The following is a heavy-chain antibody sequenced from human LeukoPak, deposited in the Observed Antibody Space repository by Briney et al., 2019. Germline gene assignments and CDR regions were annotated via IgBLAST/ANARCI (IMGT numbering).Heavy chain of an antibody. D-gene: IGHD3-10*01. V-gene: IGHV4-61*01. CDR3: AGYYYGSGSRCGDCYSSPYDC. CDR1: GGSVSSGSYY. Sequence: PSETLSLTCTVSGGSVSSGSYYWSWIRQPPGKGLEWIGYIYYSGSTNYNPSLKSRVTISVDTSKNQFSLKLSSVTAADTAVYYCAGYYYGSGSRCGDCYSSPYDCWGQGTLVTVSS. J-gene: IGHJ4*02. CDR2: IYYSGST.